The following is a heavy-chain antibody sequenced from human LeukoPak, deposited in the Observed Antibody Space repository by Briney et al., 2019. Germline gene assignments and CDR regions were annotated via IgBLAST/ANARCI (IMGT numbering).Heavy chain of an antibody. J-gene: IGHJ4*02. CDR3: ARTTHETYYYDSSGYPLGY. CDR1: GYTFTSYG. V-gene: IGHV1-18*01. D-gene: IGHD3-22*01. CDR2: ISAYNGNT. Sequence: GASVKVSCKASGYTFTSYGISWVRQAPGQGLEWMGWISAYNGNTNYAQKLQGRVTMTTDTSTSTAYMELRSLRSDDTAVYYCARTTHETYYYDSSGYPLGYWGQGTLVTVSS.